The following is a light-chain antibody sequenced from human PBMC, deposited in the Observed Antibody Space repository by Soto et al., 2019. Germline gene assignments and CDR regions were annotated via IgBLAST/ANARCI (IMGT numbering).Light chain of an antibody. CDR3: QQYNGYPYT. J-gene: IGKJ2*01. Sequence: EIVLTQSPGTLSLSPGERATLSCRATESISSSYLAWYQQKPGQAPRLLIYGASSRATGIPDRFSGSGSGTDFTLTISRLEPEDFAVYYCQQYNGYPYTFGRGTKLEI. V-gene: IGKV3-20*01. CDR1: ESISSSY. CDR2: GAS.